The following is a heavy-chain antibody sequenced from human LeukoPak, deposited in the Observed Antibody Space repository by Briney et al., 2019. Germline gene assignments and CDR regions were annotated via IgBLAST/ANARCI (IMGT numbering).Heavy chain of an antibody. J-gene: IGHJ4*02. CDR1: GFTFSSYS. CDR3: ASLSGYYYDSSGH. CDR2: ISSSSSYI. Sequence: GGSLRLSCAASGFTFSSYSMNWVRQAPGKGLEWVSSISSSSSYIYYADSVKGRFTISRDNAKNSLYPQMNSLRAEDTAVYYCASLSGYYYDSSGHWGQGTLVTVSS. V-gene: IGHV3-21*01. D-gene: IGHD3-22*01.